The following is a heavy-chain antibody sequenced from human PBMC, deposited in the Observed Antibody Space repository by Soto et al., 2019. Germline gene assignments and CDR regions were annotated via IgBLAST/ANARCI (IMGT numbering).Heavy chain of an antibody. J-gene: IGHJ5*02. CDR2: IYYSGST. CDR3: ARYYYSSGSYWWFDP. Sequence: SETLSLTCSVSGGSISSHYWSWIRQPPGKTLEWIGYIYYSGSTYYNPSLESRVTISVGTSKNQFSLKLSSVTAADTALYYCARYYYSSGSYWWFDPWGQGTLVTVSS. D-gene: IGHD3-10*01. V-gene: IGHV4-59*08. CDR1: GGSISSHY.